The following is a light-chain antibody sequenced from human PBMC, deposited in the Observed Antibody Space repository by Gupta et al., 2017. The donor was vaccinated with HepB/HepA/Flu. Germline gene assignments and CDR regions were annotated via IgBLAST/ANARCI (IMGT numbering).Light chain of an antibody. J-gene: IGLJ1*01. CDR1: RSNIGAGYD. CDR2: YNG. CDR3: QYSGRRISGEV. Sequence: QSVLTPPPSVSGAPGQRVTISCTGTRSNIGAGYDVHWYQHLPGGATKLFIYYNGDRPSGVPDRFLCYKAGTSASPGTTGLQAEEEAEDYCQYSGRRISGEVFGTGTKVTVL. V-gene: IGLV1-40*01.